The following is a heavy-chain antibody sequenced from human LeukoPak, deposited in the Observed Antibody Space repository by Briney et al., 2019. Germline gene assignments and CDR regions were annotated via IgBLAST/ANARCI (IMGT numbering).Heavy chain of an antibody. J-gene: IGHJ6*03. Sequence: PSETLSLTCTVSGGSISSGDYYWSWIRQPPGKGLEWIGYIYYSGSTYYNPSLKSRVTISVDTSKNHFSLKLSSVTAADTAVYYCARDGPAASGYYYYYMDVWGKGTTVTVSS. CDR3: ARDGPAASGYYYYYMDV. D-gene: IGHD2-2*01. CDR1: GGSISSGDYY. V-gene: IGHV4-30-4*08. CDR2: IYYSGST.